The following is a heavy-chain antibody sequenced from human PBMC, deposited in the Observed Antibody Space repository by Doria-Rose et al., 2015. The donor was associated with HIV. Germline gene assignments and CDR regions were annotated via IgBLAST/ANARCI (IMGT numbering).Heavy chain of an antibody. CDR2: IYYSGTT. D-gene: IGHD6-25*01. CDR1: GGSVASGTPY. CDR3: AKQAVNWFDP. V-gene: IGHV4-39*01. J-gene: IGHJ5*02. Sequence: QAQLVQSGPGLVKPSETLSLTCTVSGGSVASGTPYWDWIRQTPGKGLEWIGTIYYSGTTYYNPSLRGRVTISLHTSKNQYSLKLISVTAADTGVYYCAKQAVNWFDPWGQGTLVTVSS.